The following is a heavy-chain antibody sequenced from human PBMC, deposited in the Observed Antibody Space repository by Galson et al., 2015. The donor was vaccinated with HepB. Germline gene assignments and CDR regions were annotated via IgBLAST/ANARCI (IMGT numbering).Heavy chain of an antibody. CDR2: IYPGDSDT. J-gene: IGHJ6*02. Sequence: QSGAEVKKPGESLKISCKGSGYSFTSYWIGWVRQMPGKGLEWMGIIYPGDSDTRYSPSFQGQVTISADKSISTAYLQWSSLKASDTAMYYCASQGAFAGVVIPDDYYYYYGMDVWGQGTTVTVSS. V-gene: IGHV5-51*01. CDR3: ASQGAFAGVVIPDDYYYYYGMDV. CDR1: GYSFTSYW. D-gene: IGHD3-3*01.